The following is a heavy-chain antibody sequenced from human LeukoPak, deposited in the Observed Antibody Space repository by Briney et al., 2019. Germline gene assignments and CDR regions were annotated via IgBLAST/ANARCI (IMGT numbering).Heavy chain of an antibody. Sequence: VSVKVSCKASGYTFTSYDINWVRQATGQGLEWMGWMNPNSGNTGYAQKFQGRVTMTRNTSISTAYMELSSLRSEDTAVYYCARGRAYYYGSGSSIDYWGQGTLVTVSS. CDR2: MNPNSGNT. V-gene: IGHV1-8*01. CDR1: GYTFTSYD. D-gene: IGHD3-10*01. CDR3: ARGRAYYYGSGSSIDY. J-gene: IGHJ4*02.